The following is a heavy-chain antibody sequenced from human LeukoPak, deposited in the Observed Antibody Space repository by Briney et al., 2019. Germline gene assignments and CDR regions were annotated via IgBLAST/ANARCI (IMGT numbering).Heavy chain of an antibody. J-gene: IGHJ4*02. V-gene: IGHV3-23*01. D-gene: IGHD2-15*01. CDR3: AREARGCSGASCYPLIDY. Sequence: GGSLRLSCTASGFTFSSYAMSWVRQAPGKGLEWVSTISGSGGNTYYADSVKGRLTISRDNSKNTLFLQMNSLRPDDTGVYYCAREARGCSGASCYPLIDYWGQGTLVTVSS. CDR1: GFTFSSYA. CDR2: ISGSGGNT.